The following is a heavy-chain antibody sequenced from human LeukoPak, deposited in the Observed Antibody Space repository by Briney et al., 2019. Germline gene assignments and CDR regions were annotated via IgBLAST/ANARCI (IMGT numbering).Heavy chain of an antibody. CDR3: ALIYYYDSSGYYYPFDY. Sequence: SGPTLVNPTRTVVLTCSFCGFLFSTRGMCVSWIRQPPGKALERLSRIDWDDDKYYSTSLKTRLTIFKDTSKNQVVLTMTNMDPVDTATYYCALIYYYDSSGYYYPFDYWGQGTLVTVSS. CDR2: IDWDDDK. D-gene: IGHD3-22*01. CDR1: GFLFSTRGMC. J-gene: IGHJ4*02. V-gene: IGHV2-70*11.